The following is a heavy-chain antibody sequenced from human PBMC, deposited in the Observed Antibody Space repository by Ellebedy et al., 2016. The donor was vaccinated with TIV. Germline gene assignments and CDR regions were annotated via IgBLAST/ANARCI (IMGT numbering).Heavy chain of an antibody. CDR2: IIPIFGTA. CDR3: ARELGSGSYYNFDY. D-gene: IGHD3-10*01. Sequence: SVKVSXXASGYTFTSYGISWVRQAPGQGLEWMGGIIPIFGTANYAQKFQGRVTITADESTSTAYMELRSLRSDDTAVYYCARELGSGSYYNFDYWGQGTLVTVSS. CDR1: GYTFTSYG. V-gene: IGHV1-69*13. J-gene: IGHJ4*02.